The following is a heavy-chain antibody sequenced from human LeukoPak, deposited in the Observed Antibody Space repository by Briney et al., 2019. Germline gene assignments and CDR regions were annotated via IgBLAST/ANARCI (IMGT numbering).Heavy chain of an antibody. D-gene: IGHD3-22*01. V-gene: IGHV3-30*18. Sequence: GRSLRLSCAASGFTFSSYGMHWVRQAPGKGLEWVAVISYDGSNKYYADSVKGRFTISRDNSKNTLYLQMNSLRAEDTAVYYCAKDETYYYDSSGYPYDAFDIWGQGTMVTVSS. CDR2: ISYDGSNK. J-gene: IGHJ3*02. CDR1: GFTFSSYG. CDR3: AKDETYYYDSSGYPYDAFDI.